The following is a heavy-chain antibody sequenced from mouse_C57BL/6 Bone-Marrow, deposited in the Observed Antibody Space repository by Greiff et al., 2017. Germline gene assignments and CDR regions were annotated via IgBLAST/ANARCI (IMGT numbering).Heavy chain of an antibody. Sequence: QVQLQQPGAELVRPGTSVKLSCKASGYTFTSYWMHWVKQRPGQGLEWIGVIDPSDSYTNYNQKFKGKATLTVDTSSSTAYMQLSSLTSEDSAVYYCARSYYPGVAYWGQGTLVTVAA. V-gene: IGHV1-59*01. J-gene: IGHJ3*01. CDR1: GYTFTSYW. D-gene: IGHD1-1*01. CDR2: IDPSDSYT. CDR3: ARSYYPGVAY.